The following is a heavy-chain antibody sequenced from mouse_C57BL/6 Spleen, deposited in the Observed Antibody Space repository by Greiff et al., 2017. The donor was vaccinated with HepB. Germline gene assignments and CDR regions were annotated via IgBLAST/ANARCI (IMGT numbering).Heavy chain of an antibody. V-gene: IGHV2-6-1*01. J-gene: IGHJ3*01. CDR1: GFSLTSYG. Sequence: VQLQQSGPGLVAPSQSLSITCTVSGFSLTSYGVHWVRQPPGKGLEWLVVIWSDGSTTYNSALKSRLSISKDNSKSQVFLKMNSLQTDDTAMYYCAIHVGSSGYVFAYWGQGTLVTVSA. CDR3: AIHVGSSGYVFAY. CDR2: IWSDGST. D-gene: IGHD3-2*02.